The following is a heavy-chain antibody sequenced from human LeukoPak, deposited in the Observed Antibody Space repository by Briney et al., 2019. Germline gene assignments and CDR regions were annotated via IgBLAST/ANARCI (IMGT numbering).Heavy chain of an antibody. CDR3: AREGSVTARPFVSIGY. Sequence: NTSETLSLTCTVSGGSISSFYWSWIRQPAGRGLEWIGRIDSTGRTDYNPSLKSRVTMSLETSKKQFSLKLRSMTAADTAVYYCAREGSVTARPFVSIGYWGQGTLVTVSS. D-gene: IGHD6-6*01. CDR2: IDSTGRT. J-gene: IGHJ4*02. CDR1: GGSISSFY. V-gene: IGHV4-4*07.